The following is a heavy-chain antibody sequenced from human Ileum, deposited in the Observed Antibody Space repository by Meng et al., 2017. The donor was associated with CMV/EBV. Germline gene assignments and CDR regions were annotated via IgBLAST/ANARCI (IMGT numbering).Heavy chain of an antibody. Sequence: GGSLRLSCSASGFVFSDHYVDWVRQAPGKGLEWIGRSSNKADTFTTQYAASVRGRFTISRDDSNPFFLQMNSLKTDDTAVYYCTRLEGRFGLDVWGQGTAVTVSS. CDR2: SSNKADTFTT. D-gene: IGHD1-1*01. CDR3: TRLEGRFGLDV. V-gene: IGHV3-72*01. CDR1: GFVFSDHY. J-gene: IGHJ6*02.